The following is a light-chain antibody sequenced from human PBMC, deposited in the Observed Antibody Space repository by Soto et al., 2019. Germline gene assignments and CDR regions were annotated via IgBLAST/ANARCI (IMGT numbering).Light chain of an antibody. CDR1: QSVSSSY. J-gene: IGKJ3*01. V-gene: IGKV3-20*01. Sequence: EMVLTQSPGTLSLSPGERATLSCRASQSVSSSYLAWYQQKPGQAPRLLIYGASSRATGIPDRFSGSGSGTDFTLTISRLEPEEFAVYYCQQYGSSPLFTFGPGNKVDIK. CDR3: QQYGSSPLFT. CDR2: GAS.